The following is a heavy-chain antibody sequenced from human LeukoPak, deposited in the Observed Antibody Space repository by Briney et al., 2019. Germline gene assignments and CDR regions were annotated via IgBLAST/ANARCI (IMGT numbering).Heavy chain of an antibody. CDR3: ARHKYSGSGGIQHDY. Sequence: SETLSLTCTVSGGSISSSSYYWGWIRQPPGKGLEWIGSIYYSGSTYYNPSLKSRVTISVDTSKNQFSLKLSSVTAADTAVYYCARHKYSGSGGIQHDYWGQGTLVTVSS. J-gene: IGHJ4*02. V-gene: IGHV4-39*01. D-gene: IGHD3-10*01. CDR1: GGSISSSSYY. CDR2: IYYSGST.